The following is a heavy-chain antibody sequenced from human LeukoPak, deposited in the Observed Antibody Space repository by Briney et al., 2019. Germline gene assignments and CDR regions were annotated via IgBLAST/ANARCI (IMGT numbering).Heavy chain of an antibody. Sequence: SETLSLTCTVSGGSISSDSWNWIRQPAGKGLEWIGRIYASGSTNYNPSLRSRVTMSIDASKNQFSLQLTSVTAADTAVYYCARGTYFSDTYYFDYWGQGTLVTVSS. CDR2: IYASGST. CDR3: ARGTYFSDTYYFDY. V-gene: IGHV4-4*07. J-gene: IGHJ4*02. D-gene: IGHD3-22*01. CDR1: GGSISSDS.